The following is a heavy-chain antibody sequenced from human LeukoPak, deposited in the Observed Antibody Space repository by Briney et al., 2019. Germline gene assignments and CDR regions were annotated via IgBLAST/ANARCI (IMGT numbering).Heavy chain of an antibody. CDR2: INHSGST. V-gene: IGHV4-34*01. D-gene: IGHD4-17*01. J-gene: IGHJ3*02. CDR3: ARDLVTVTKGFDI. CDR1: GGSFSGYY. Sequence: SETLSLTYAVYGGSFSGYYWSWIRQPPGKGLEWIGEINHSGSTNYNPSLKSRVTISVDTSKNHFSLKLSSVTAADTAVYYCARDLVTVTKGFDIWGQGTMVSVSS.